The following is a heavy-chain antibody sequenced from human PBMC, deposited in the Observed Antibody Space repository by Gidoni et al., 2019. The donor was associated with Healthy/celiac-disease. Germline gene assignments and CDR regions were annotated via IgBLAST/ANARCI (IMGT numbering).Heavy chain of an antibody. CDR3: AKDLGSGSLFPRYYYYYGMDV. J-gene: IGHJ6*02. CDR2: IAYDGSNK. V-gene: IGHV3-30*18. CDR1: GFTFSSYG. D-gene: IGHD2-21*01. Sequence: QVQLVESGGGVVQPGRSLRLSCADSGFTFSSYGMHWVRQAPGKGLEWVAVIAYDGSNKYYADSVKGRFTISRDNSKNTLYLQMNSLRAEDTAVYYCAKDLGSGSLFPRYYYYYGMDVWGQGTTVTVSS.